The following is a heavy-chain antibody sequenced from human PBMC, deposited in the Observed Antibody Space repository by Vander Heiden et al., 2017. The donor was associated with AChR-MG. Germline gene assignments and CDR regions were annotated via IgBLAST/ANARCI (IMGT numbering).Heavy chain of an antibody. Sequence: QVQLQQWGAGLLKPSETLSLTCAVYGGSFSGYYWSWIRQPPGKGLEWIGEINHSGSTNYNPSLKSRVTISVDTSKNQFSLKLSSVTAADTAVYYCARFSVWAGYNWGQGTMVTVSS. CDR2: INHSGST. CDR3: ARFSVWAGYN. CDR1: GGSFSGYY. J-gene: IGHJ3*01. V-gene: IGHV4-34*01. D-gene: IGHD1-1*01.